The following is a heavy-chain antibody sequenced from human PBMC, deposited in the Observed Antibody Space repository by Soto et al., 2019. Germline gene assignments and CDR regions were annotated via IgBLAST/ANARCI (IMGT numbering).Heavy chain of an antibody. J-gene: IGHJ4*02. CDR2: ISWNSGSI. CDR1: GFTFDDYA. CDR3: EKGGQLLTGGGGY. Sequence: EVQLVESGGGLVQPGRSLRLSCAASGFTFDDYAMHWVRQAPGKGLEWVSGISWNSGSIGYADSVKGRFTISRDNAKNSLYQEMNSLRGEDTALYYCEKGGQLLTGGGGYWGQGTLVTVSS. D-gene: IGHD2-2*01. V-gene: IGHV3-9*01.